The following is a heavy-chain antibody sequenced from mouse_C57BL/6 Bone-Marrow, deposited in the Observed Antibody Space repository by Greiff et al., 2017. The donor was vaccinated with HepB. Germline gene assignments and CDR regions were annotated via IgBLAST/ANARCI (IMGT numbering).Heavy chain of an antibody. D-gene: IGHD2-1*01. Sequence: QVQLQQSGPELVKPGASVKISCKASGYAFSSSWMNWVKQRPGKGLEWIGRIYPGDGDTNYNGKFKGKATRTADKSSSTAYMQLSSLTSEDSAVYFCASNYPFAYWGQGTLVTVSA. CDR1: GYAFSSSW. J-gene: IGHJ3*01. CDR2: IYPGDGDT. V-gene: IGHV1-82*01. CDR3: ASNYPFAY.